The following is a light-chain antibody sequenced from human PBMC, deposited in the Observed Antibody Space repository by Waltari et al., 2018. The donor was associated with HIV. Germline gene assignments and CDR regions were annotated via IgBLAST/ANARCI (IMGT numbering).Light chain of an antibody. Sequence: DIWLTQFPSFLSASLRARVPITCRAGQGISTYLAWYQQKPGKAPKHLLYAASTLQSGVPSRFSGSGSGTEFTLTISSLQPEDFATYYCQQVNTAFTFGPGTKVEIK. CDR1: QGISTY. CDR2: AAS. V-gene: IGKV1-9*01. CDR3: QQVNTAFT. J-gene: IGKJ3*01.